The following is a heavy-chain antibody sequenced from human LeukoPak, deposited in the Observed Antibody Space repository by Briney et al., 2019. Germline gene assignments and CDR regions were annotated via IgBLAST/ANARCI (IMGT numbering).Heavy chain of an antibody. CDR3: ARDRYDILTGSHFGYYYYMDV. CDR2: INSDGINT. CDR1: GFTFSNYW. D-gene: IGHD3-9*01. Sequence: GGSLRLSCAASGFTFSNYWMHWVRQAPGKGLVWVSRINSDGINTSYADSVKGRFTISRDNAKNTMYLQMNSLRAEDTAVYYCARDRYDILTGSHFGYYYYMDVWGKGTTVTISS. V-gene: IGHV3-74*01. J-gene: IGHJ6*03.